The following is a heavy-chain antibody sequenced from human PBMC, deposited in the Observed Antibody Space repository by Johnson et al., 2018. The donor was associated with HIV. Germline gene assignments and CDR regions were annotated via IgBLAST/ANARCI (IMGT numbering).Heavy chain of an antibody. CDR3: AKCPSVSTCDAFDI. CDR2: ISYDGRDA. D-gene: IGHD6-13*01. V-gene: IGHV3-30*18. Sequence: QMLLVESGGRVVRPGGSLRLSCAASGFTFDDFGMSWVRQAPGKGLEWVAVISYDGRDAYYADSVKGRFTSSRDNFKNTLYLQMNSLRAEDTAVYYCAKCPSVSTCDAFDIWGQGTMVTVSS. CDR1: GFTFDDFG. J-gene: IGHJ3*02.